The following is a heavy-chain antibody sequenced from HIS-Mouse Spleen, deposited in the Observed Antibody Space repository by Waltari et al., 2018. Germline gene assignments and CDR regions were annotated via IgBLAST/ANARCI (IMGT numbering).Heavy chain of an antibody. CDR2: IYYSGST. CDR3: ASEEYYDPQAFDI. D-gene: IGHD3-22*01. V-gene: IGHV4-31*03. J-gene: IGHJ3*02. CDR1: GGSISSGGSY. Sequence: QVQLQESGPGLAKPSQTLSLTCTVSGGSISSGGSYWSWIRQHPGKGLEGIGYIYYSGSTYYNPSLKSRVTISVDTSKNQFSLKLSSVTAADTAVYYCASEEYYDPQAFDIWGQGTMVTVSS.